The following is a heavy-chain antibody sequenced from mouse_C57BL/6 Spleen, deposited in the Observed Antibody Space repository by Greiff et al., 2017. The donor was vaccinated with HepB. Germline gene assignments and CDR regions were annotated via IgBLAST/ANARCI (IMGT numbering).Heavy chain of an antibody. CDR2: IYPSDSET. J-gene: IGHJ2*01. Sequence: QVQLQQSGAELVRPGSSVKLSCKASGYTFTSYWMDWVKQRPGQGLEWIGNIYPSDSETHYNQKFKDKATLTVDKSSSTAYMQLSSLTSEDSAVYYCARERDSSGYSDYWGQGTTLTVSS. CDR3: ARERDSSGYSDY. CDR1: GYTFTSYW. V-gene: IGHV1-61*01. D-gene: IGHD3-2*02.